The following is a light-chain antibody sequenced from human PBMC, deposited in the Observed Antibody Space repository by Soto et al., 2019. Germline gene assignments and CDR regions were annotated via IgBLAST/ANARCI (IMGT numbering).Light chain of an antibody. Sequence: QSVLTQRPSVSAAPGQKVTISCSGITSNIGNNYVSWYQQLPGTAPKLLIYDNNKRPSGIPDRFSGSKSGTSATLGITALQTGDEADYYGLTWDSSLNVGVFGTGTKVTVL. J-gene: IGLJ1*01. CDR2: DNN. CDR1: TSNIGNNY. V-gene: IGLV1-51*01. CDR3: LTWDSSLNVGV.